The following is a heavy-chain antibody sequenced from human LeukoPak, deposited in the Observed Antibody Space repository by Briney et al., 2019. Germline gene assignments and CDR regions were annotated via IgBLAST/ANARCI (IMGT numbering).Heavy chain of an antibody. Sequence: SETLSLTCAVYGGSFSGYYWSWIRQPPGKGLEWIGSIYHSGSTYYNPSLKSRVTISVDTSKNQFSLKLSSVTAADTAVYYCARRLVVVPAAITANPNWFDPWGQGTLVTVSS. CDR3: ARRLVVVPAAITANPNWFDP. J-gene: IGHJ5*02. CDR2: IYHSGST. CDR1: GGSFSGYY. D-gene: IGHD2-2*02. V-gene: IGHV4-34*01.